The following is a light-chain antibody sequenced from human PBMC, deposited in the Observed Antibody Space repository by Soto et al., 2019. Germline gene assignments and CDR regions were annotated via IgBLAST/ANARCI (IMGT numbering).Light chain of an antibody. CDR2: EVT. Sequence: QSALTQPPSASESPGQSVTISCTGTSSDVGGYDCVSWYQQHPGKAPKLMIYEVTIRPSGVSDRFSGSKSGNTASLTVSGLQAEDEADYYCSSYTGGNPSYVFGTGTKVTVL. CDR1: SSDVGGYDC. V-gene: IGLV2-8*01. CDR3: SSYTGGNPSYV. J-gene: IGLJ1*01.